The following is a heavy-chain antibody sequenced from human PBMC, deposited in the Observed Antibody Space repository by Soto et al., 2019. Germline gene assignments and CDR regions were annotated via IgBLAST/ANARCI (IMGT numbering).Heavy chain of an antibody. CDR2: IIPILGTE. Sequence: QVQLVQSGAEVKKPGSSVRVSCKASGGTFSSYAISWVRQAPGQGLEWMGGIIPILGTENYAQKFQGRVTITADESTRTAYMELSSLRSEDTAVYYCARDRIAGSKYYYGMDVWGQGTTVTVSS. CDR3: ARDRIAGSKYYYGMDV. V-gene: IGHV1-69*01. J-gene: IGHJ6*02. D-gene: IGHD6-13*01. CDR1: GGTFSSYA.